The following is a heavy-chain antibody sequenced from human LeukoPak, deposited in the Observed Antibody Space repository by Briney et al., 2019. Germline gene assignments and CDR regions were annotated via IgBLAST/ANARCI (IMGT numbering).Heavy chain of an antibody. D-gene: IGHD4-17*01. J-gene: IGHJ3*02. CDR3: ARTYDGAYDAFDI. Sequence: GESLQISCQGSGYNFPNYWIGWVRQMPGKGLEWMGIVYSGDSDTRYSPSFQGQVTFSADKSIRTAYLQWSSLKASDTAMYYCARTYDGAYDAFDIWGQGTMVTVSS. CDR1: GYNFPNYW. V-gene: IGHV5-51*01. CDR2: VYSGDSDT.